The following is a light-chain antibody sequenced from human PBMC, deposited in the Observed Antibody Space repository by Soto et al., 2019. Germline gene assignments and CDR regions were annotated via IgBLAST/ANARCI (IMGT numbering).Light chain of an antibody. CDR1: QSISRN. J-gene: IGKJ1*01. Sequence: EIVMTQSPATLSVSPGEGGTLSCRASQSISRNLAWYQQKPGQAPRLLIYNKSSRATGIPDRFSGSGSGTDFTLTISRLEPEDFAVYYCQQYGSSPQTFGQGTKGDIK. V-gene: IGKV3-20*01. CDR3: QQYGSSPQT. CDR2: NKS.